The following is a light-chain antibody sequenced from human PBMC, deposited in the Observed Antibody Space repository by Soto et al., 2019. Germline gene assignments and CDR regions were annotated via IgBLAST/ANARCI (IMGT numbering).Light chain of an antibody. CDR1: QTISIW. CDR3: QQYNSYRT. Sequence: DIQMTQSPSTLSASVGDRVTITCRARQTISIWLAWYQQKPGKAPKHLIYDASILESGVPSRFSGSGSGTEFTLTISSLQPDDFATYYCQQYNSYRTFGQGTKVEIK. CDR2: DAS. V-gene: IGKV1-5*01. J-gene: IGKJ1*01.